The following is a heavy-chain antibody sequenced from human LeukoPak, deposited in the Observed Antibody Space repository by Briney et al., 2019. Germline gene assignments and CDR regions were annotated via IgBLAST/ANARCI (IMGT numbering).Heavy chain of an antibody. CDR1: GFIFSNYW. V-gene: IGHV3-7*01. Sequence: PGGSLRLSCAASGFIFSNYWMTWVRQAPGKGLEWVANINEDGREEKYVDSVKGRFTISRDNAKNSLYLQMNSLRAEDTAVYYCARDWVGYSYGYGFDYWGQGTLVTVSS. D-gene: IGHD5-18*01. CDR2: INEDGREE. CDR3: ARDWVGYSYGYGFDY. J-gene: IGHJ4*02.